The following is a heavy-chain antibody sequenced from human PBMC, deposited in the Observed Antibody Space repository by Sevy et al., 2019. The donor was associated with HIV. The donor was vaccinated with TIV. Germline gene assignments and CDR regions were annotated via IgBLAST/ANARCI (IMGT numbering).Heavy chain of an antibody. Sequence: ASVKVSCKASGYTFTSYGISWVRQAPGQGREWMGWISAYNGNTNYAQKLQGRVTMTTDTSTSTAYMELRSLRSDDTAVYYCARGVQCSSTSCYTPPFDYWGQGTLVTVSS. CDR3: ARGVQCSSTSCYTPPFDY. D-gene: IGHD2-2*02. J-gene: IGHJ4*02. CDR2: ISAYNGNT. CDR1: GYTFTSYG. V-gene: IGHV1-18*01.